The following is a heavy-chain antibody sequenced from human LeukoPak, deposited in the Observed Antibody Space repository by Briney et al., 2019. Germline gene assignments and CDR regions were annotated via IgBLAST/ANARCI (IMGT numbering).Heavy chain of an antibody. V-gene: IGHV3-23*01. CDR3: ARIFHTDGYYLGEHLFDA. D-gene: IGHD3-22*01. J-gene: IGHJ5*02. CDR1: GFTFNNYA. Sequence: GGSLRLSCAASGFTFNNYAMNWVRQAPGKGPEWLSAISGSGGSATDADSVKGRFTTSRDNSKSTLYLQMNSLRAEDTAIYYCARIFHTDGYYLGEHLFDAWGQGTLVTVSS. CDR2: ISGSGGSA.